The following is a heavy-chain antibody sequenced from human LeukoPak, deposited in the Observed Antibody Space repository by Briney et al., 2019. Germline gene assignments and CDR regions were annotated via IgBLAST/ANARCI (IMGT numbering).Heavy chain of an antibody. CDR1: GYTFTSYG. J-gene: IGHJ4*02. Sequence: GASVKVSCKAPGYTFTSYGISWVRQAPGQGLEWMGWISAYNGNTNYAQKLQGRVTMTTDTSTSTAYMELRSLRSDDTAVYYCARDLGIAVAGTVVDYWGQGTLVTVSS. D-gene: IGHD6-19*01. CDR3: ARDLGIAVAGTVVDY. CDR2: ISAYNGNT. V-gene: IGHV1-18*01.